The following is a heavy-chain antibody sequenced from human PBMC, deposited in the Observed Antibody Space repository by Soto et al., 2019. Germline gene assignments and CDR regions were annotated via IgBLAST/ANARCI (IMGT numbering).Heavy chain of an antibody. J-gene: IGHJ6*04. CDR1: AFAFRSYA. CDR3: AKVLVSYYYGSGSHYTYYGMDG. D-gene: IGHD3-10*01. V-gene: IGHV3-23*01. Sequence: WESLSLSCSASAFAFRSYAMSWVGPAPGGGLEWVSAISGSGVITYYADSVKGRFTIPRDNSKNTLYLQMNSLRAEDTAVYYCAKVLVSYYYGSGSHYTYYGMDGWGKGTTVTFSS. CDR2: ISGSGVIT.